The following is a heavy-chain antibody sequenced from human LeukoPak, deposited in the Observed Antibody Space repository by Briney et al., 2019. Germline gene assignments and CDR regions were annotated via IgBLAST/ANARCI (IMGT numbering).Heavy chain of an antibody. CDR2: IYSDGST. D-gene: IGHD1-1*01. CDR1: GFIVSGDF. CDR3: ARDNEAWYFDL. V-gene: IGHV3-53*05. J-gene: IGHJ2*01. Sequence: PGGSLRLSCAASGFIVSGDFMSWVRQAPGKGLEWVSVIYSDGSTYYADSVKGRFTISRDNSKNSLYLQMNSLRTEDTALYYCARDNEAWYFDLWGRGTPVTVSS.